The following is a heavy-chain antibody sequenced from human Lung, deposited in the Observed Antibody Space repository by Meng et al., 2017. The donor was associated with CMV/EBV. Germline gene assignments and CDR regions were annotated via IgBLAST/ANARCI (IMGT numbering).Heavy chain of an antibody. CDR1: GFTFSTYW. V-gene: IGHV3-74*01. Sequence: LGLSCAGSGFTFSTYWMHWVRQAPGKGLVWVSRINRDGSVTGYADSVKGRFTISRDNAKNTLYLQMNSLRAEDTAVYYCTRGFLEGYWGQGTLVTVSS. D-gene: IGHD3-3*01. J-gene: IGHJ4*02. CDR2: INRDGSVT. CDR3: TRGFLEGY.